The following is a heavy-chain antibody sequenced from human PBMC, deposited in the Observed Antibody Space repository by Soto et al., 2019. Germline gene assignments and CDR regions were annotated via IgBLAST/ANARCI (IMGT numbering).Heavy chain of an antibody. D-gene: IGHD6-6*01. CDR1: GGSISSYY. V-gene: IGHV4-59*08. CDR2: IYYSGST. CDR3: ARRSSFRSSWFDP. Sequence: SETLSLTCTVSGGSISSYYWSWIRQPPGKGLEWIGYIYYSGSTNYNPSLKSRVTISVDTSKNQFSLKLSSVTAADTAVYYCARRSSFRSSWFDPWGQGTLVTVSS. J-gene: IGHJ5*02.